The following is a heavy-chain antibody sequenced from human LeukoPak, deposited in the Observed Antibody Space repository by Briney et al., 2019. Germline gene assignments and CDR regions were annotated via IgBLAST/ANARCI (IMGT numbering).Heavy chain of an antibody. V-gene: IGHV4-59*01. D-gene: IGHD2-15*01. CDR1: GDSISRYY. Sequence: SETLSPTCTVSGDSISRYYWSWIRQPPGKGLEWIGYIYYSGSTNYNPSLKSRVTMSVDTSKNQFSLTLSSVTAADTAVYYCARDRGPDCSGGRCWDYWGQGTLVTVSS. CDR2: IYYSGST. CDR3: ARDRGPDCSGGRCWDY. J-gene: IGHJ4*02.